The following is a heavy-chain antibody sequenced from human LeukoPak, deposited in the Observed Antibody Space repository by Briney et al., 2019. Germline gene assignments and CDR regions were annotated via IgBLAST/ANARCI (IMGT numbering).Heavy chain of an antibody. Sequence: GGSLRLSCAASGFTFSTYGMSWGRQAPGEGLGCVSFIRYVGINKYYADSVKGRFTISRDNAKNSLDLQMNSMRADDTALYYCAKGGSIVVVSRIDYWGQGTLVIVSS. D-gene: IGHD3-22*01. CDR2: IRYVGINK. CDR1: GFTFSTYG. V-gene: IGHV3-30*02. J-gene: IGHJ4*02. CDR3: AKGGSIVVVSRIDY.